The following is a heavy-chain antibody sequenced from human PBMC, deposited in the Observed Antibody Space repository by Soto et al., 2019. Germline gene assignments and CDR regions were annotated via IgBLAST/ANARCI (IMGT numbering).Heavy chain of an antibody. Sequence: QLQLQESGPGLVKPSETLSLTCTVSGGSISSSSYYWGWIRQPPGKGLEWIGSIYYSGSTYYNPSLKSRVTISVDTSKTQFSLKLSAVTAADTAVYYCARTYSRGWHYYFDYWGQGTLVTVSS. CDR1: GGSISSSSYY. V-gene: IGHV4-39*01. D-gene: IGHD6-19*01. J-gene: IGHJ4*02. CDR3: ARTYSRGWHYYFDY. CDR2: IYYSGST.